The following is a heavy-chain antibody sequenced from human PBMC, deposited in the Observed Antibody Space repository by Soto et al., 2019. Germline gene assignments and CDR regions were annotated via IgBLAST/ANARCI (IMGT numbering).Heavy chain of an antibody. CDR2: IYYSGST. J-gene: IGHJ6*02. CDR3: ARLGIFGVVILDYYYGMDV. D-gene: IGHD3-3*01. Sequence: PSETLSLTCTVSGGSISSSSYYWGWIRQPPGKGLEWIGSIYYSGSTYYNPSLKSRVTISVDTSKNQFSLKLSSVTAADTAVYYCARLGIFGVVILDYYYGMDVWGQGTTVTVSS. V-gene: IGHV4-39*01. CDR1: GGSISSSSYY.